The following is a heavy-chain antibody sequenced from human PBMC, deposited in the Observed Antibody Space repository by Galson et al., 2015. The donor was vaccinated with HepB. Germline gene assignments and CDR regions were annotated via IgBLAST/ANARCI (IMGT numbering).Heavy chain of an antibody. D-gene: IGHD2-2*02. V-gene: IGHV3-21*01. J-gene: IGHJ4*02. Sequence: SLRLSCAASGFTFSSYSMNWVRQAPGQGLEWVSSISSGSSYISYADSVKGRFTISRDNAKNSLYLQMNSLRAEDTAVYSRARDGYCSTTSCYNQFDFWGQGTLVTVSS. CDR3: ARDGYCSTTSCYNQFDF. CDR1: GFTFSSYS. CDR2: ISSGSSYI.